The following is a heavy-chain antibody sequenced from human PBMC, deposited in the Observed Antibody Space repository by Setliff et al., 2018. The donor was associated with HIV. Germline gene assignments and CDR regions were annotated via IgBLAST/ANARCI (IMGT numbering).Heavy chain of an antibody. CDR2: IYYSGSS. CDR3: ARGAFDTSDYYSNSYYFYIDV. CDR1: GDSLSDYY. J-gene: IGHJ6*03. V-gene: IGHV4-59*01. D-gene: IGHD3-22*01. Sequence: PSETLSLTCTVSGDSLSDYYWSWIRQSPGKGLDRIGYIYYSGSSSYKPSLKSRVTMSIDTPRNEFSLRLSAVTAADTAVYYCARGAFDTSDYYSNSYYFYIDVWGKGTTVTV.